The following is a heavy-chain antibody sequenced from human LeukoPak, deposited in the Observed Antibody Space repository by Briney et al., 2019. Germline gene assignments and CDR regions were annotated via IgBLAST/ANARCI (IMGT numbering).Heavy chain of an antibody. CDR1: GGSFSGYY. D-gene: IGHD3-9*01. CDR3: ARVERSPILSIYFYGMDV. CDR2: INHSGST. Sequence: PSETLSLTCAVYGGSFSGYYWSWIRQPPGKGLEWIVEINHSGSTNYNPSLKSRVTISVDTSKNQFSLKLSSVTAADTAVYYCARVERSPILSIYFYGMDVWGQGTTVTVSS. V-gene: IGHV4-34*01. J-gene: IGHJ6*02.